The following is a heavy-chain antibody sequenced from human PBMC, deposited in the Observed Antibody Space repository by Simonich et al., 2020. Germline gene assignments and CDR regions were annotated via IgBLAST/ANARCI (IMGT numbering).Heavy chain of an antibody. V-gene: IGHV3-53*01. CDR3: ARWTATGYYFDY. D-gene: IGHD1-1*01. CDR2: IYSGGST. J-gene: IGHJ4*02. CDR1: GFTVSSNY. Sequence: EVQLVESGGGLIQPGGSLRLSCAASGFTVSSNYMGWVRQVPGKGLEVVSGIYSGGSTYYADSVKGRVTISRDNSKNTLYLQINSLRAEDTAVYYCARWTATGYYFDYWGQGTLVTVSS.